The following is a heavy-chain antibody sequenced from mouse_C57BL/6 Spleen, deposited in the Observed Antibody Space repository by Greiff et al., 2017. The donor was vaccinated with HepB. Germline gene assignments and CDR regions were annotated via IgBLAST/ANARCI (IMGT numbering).Heavy chain of an antibody. Sequence: VQLQQSGAELVRPGASVTLSCKASGYTFTDYEMHWVKQTPVHGLEWIGAIDPETGGTAYNQKFKGKAILTADKSSSTAYMERRSLTAEDSAVYDCTGRYGNLGYWGQGTSVTVSS. CDR2: IDPETGGT. J-gene: IGHJ4*01. D-gene: IGHD2-1*01. CDR1: GYTFTDYE. V-gene: IGHV1-15*01. CDR3: TGRYGNLGY.